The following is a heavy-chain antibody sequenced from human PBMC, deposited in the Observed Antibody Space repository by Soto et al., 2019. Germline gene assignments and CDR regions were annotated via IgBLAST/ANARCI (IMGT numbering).Heavy chain of an antibody. Sequence: EVQLVESGGGLVQPGRSLRLSCAASGFTFDDYAMHWVRQAPGKGLEWVSGISLNSGSIGYADSVKGRFTISRDNAKNSLYLQMNSLRAEDTALYYCAKDKGDIVVVVAATLGRSAFDIWGQGTMVTVSS. J-gene: IGHJ3*02. D-gene: IGHD2-15*01. V-gene: IGHV3-9*01. CDR2: ISLNSGSI. CDR3: AKDKGDIVVVVAATLGRSAFDI. CDR1: GFTFDDYA.